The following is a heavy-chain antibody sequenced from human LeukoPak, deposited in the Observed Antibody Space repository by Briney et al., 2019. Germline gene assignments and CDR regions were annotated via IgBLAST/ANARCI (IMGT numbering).Heavy chain of an antibody. D-gene: IGHD6-13*01. CDR2: IYYSGSA. J-gene: IGHJ6*02. CDR1: GGSISSGDYY. V-gene: IGHV4-30-4*01. Sequence: PSQSLSLTCTVSGGSISSGDYYWSWIRQPPGKGLEWIGYIYYSGSAYYTPSLKSRVTMSVETSKNQFSLKLSSVTAADTAVYYCARDKVIAAVASGYGMDVWGQGTTVTVSS. CDR3: ARDKVIAAVASGYGMDV.